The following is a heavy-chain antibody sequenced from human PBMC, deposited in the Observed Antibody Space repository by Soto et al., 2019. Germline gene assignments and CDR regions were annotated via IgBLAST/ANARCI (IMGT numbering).Heavy chain of an antibody. V-gene: IGHV2-26*01. CDR1: GFSLSNSRMG. J-gene: IGHJ4*01. D-gene: IGHD1-1*01. Sequence: QVTLKESGPVLVKPTETLTLTCTVSGFSLSNSRMGVSWIRQPPGKALEWLAHIFSNDERSYRISLKSRLTLSQETLKSPVVLNKTNLAPVDTAHYFCTRIIAGSGTPWIDYRGQGTLVSVSS. CDR3: TRIIAGSGTPWIDY. CDR2: IFSNDER.